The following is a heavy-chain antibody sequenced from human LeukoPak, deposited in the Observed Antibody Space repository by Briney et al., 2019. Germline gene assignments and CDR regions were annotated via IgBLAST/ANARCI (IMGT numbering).Heavy chain of an antibody. V-gene: IGHV3-30*14. CDR1: GFTFSSYA. CDR2: ISYDGSNK. CDR3: ATGGVITITDS. D-gene: IGHD3-22*01. Sequence: GRSLRLSCAASGFTFSSYAMHWVRQAPGKGLEWVAVISYDGSNKYYADSVKGRFTISRDNSQNTLYLQMNSLRAEDPAVYYCATGGVITITDSWGQGTLVTVSS. J-gene: IGHJ4*02.